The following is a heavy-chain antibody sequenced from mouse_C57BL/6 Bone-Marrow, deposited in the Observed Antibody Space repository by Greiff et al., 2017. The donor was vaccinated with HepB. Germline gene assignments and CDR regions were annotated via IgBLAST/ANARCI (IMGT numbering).Heavy chain of an antibody. J-gene: IGHJ2*01. Sequence: VKLQESGAELVRPGTSVKVSCKASGYAFTNYLIEWVKQRPGQGLEWIGVINPGSGGTNYNEKFKGKATLTADKSSSTAYMQLSSLTSDDSAVYFCARSATVVATPFDYWGQGTTLTVSS. D-gene: IGHD1-1*01. V-gene: IGHV1-54*01. CDR1: GYAFTNYL. CDR2: INPGSGGT. CDR3: ARSATVVATPFDY.